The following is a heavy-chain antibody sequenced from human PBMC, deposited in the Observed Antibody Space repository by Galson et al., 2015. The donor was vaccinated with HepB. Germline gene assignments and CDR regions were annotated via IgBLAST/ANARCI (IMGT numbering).Heavy chain of an antibody. CDR2: IYHSGST. V-gene: IGHV4-38-2*02. D-gene: IGHD3-9*01. CDR3: ARESEPLRYFDHYYGMDV. Sequence: SETLSLTCTVSGYSISSGYYWGWIRQPPGKGLEWIGSIYHSGSTYYNPSLKSRVTISVDTSKNQFSLKLSSVTAADTAVYYCARESEPLRYFDHYYGMDVWGQGTTVTVSS. CDR1: GYSISSGYY. J-gene: IGHJ6*02.